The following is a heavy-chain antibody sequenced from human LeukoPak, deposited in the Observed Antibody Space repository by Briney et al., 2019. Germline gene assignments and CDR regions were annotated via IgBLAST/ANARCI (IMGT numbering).Heavy chain of an antibody. CDR2: IHTYNGHT. CDR1: GYTFTSYD. Sequence: ASVKVSCKASGYTFTSYDINWVRQAPGQGLEWLGWIHTYNGHTNYAQKLQGRVTMTTDTSTSTAYMELRSLRSDDTAVYYCARDQYYDSKGWFDPWGQGTLVTVSS. J-gene: IGHJ5*02. V-gene: IGHV1-18*01. CDR3: ARDQYYDSKGWFDP. D-gene: IGHD3-22*01.